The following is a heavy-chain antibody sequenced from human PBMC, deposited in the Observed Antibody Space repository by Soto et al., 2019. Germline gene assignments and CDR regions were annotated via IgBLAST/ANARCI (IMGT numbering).Heavy chain of an antibody. V-gene: IGHV4-4*02. D-gene: IGHD2-2*01. Sequence: TLSLTCAFSGCSISSSSWWSWVRQPPGKGLEWIGEIYHSGSTNYNPSLKSRVTISVDKSKNQFSLKLSSVTAADTAVYYCARARGYCSSTSCYYYYYYGMDVWGQGTTVTVSS. CDR1: GCSISSSSW. J-gene: IGHJ6*02. CDR3: ARARGYCSSTSCYYYYYYGMDV. CDR2: IYHSGST.